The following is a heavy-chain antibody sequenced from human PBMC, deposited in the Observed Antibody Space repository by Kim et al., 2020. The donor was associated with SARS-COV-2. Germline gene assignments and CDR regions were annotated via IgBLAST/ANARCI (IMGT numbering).Heavy chain of an antibody. CDR3: ARDFVNYYDSSGYYS. Sequence: PSLKSRVTISVDTSKNQFSLKLSSVTAADTAVYYCARDFVNYYDSSGYYSWGQGTLVTVSS. J-gene: IGHJ4*02. D-gene: IGHD3-22*01. V-gene: IGHV4-31*02.